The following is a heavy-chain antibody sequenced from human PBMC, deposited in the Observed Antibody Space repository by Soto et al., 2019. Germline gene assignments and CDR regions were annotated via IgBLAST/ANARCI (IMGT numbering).Heavy chain of an antibody. CDR3: AKPTGRSMVRGVNPLADDY. CDR1: GFTFSSYG. V-gene: IGHV3-30*18. J-gene: IGHJ4*02. CDR2: ISYDGSNK. D-gene: IGHD3-10*01. Sequence: QVQLVESGGGVVQPGRSLRLSCAASGFTFSSYGMHWVRQAPGKGLEWVAVISYDGSNKYYADSVKGRFTISRDNSKNTLYLQMNSLRAEDTAVYYCAKPTGRSMVRGVNPLADDYWGQGTLVTVSS.